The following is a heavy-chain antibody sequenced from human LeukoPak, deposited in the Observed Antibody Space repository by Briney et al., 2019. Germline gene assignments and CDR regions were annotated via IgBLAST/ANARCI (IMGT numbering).Heavy chain of an antibody. CDR2: INPSGGST. J-gene: IGHJ4*02. D-gene: IGHD3-22*01. CDR3: ARDQGRSPKYYYDSSGYSC. Sequence: ASVKVSCKASGYTFTSYYMHWVRQAPGQGLEWMGIINPSGGSTSYAQKFQSRVTMTRDTSTSTVYMELSSLRSEDTAVYYCARDQGRSPKYYYDSSGYSCWGQGTLVTVSS. CDR1: GYTFTSYY. V-gene: IGHV1-46*01.